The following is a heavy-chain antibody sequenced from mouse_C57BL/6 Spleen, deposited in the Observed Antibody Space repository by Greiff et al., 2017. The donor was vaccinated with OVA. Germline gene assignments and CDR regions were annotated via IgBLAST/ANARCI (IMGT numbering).Heavy chain of an antibody. Sequence: VQRVESGAELAKPGASVKLSCKASGYTFTSYWMHWVKQRPGQGLEWIGYINPSSGYTKYNQKFKDKATLTADKSSSTAYMQLSSLTYEDSAVYYCARCFITTVVATDAMDYWGQGTSVTVSA. CDR1: GYTFTSYW. D-gene: IGHD1-1*01. V-gene: IGHV1-7*01. CDR3: ARCFITTVVATDAMDY. CDR2: INPSSGYT. J-gene: IGHJ4*01.